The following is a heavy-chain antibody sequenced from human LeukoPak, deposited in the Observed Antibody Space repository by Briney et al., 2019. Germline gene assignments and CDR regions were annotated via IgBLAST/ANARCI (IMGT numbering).Heavy chain of an antibody. V-gene: IGHV3-20*04. CDR3: ARGFLADLSMVWVDY. D-gene: IGHD3-10*01. Sequence: GGSLRLSCAASGFXFDDYGMSWVRQAPGQGLEWVSGINWNGGSTGYADSVKGRFTISRDNAKNSLYLQMSSLRAEDTALYYCARGFLADLSMVWVDYWGQGTLVTVSS. CDR2: INWNGGST. CDR1: GFXFDDYG. J-gene: IGHJ4*02.